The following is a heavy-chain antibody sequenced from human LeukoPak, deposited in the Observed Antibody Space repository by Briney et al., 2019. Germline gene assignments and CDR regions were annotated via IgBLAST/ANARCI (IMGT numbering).Heavy chain of an antibody. Sequence: GESLKISCKGAGCSFTNYWIGWVRRMPGKGLEWMGIIYPGDSDTRYSPSFQGQVTISADKSISTAYLQWSSLKASDTAMYYCARHQAGLTTDDAFDIWGQGTMVTVSS. CDR3: ARHQAGLTTDDAFDI. CDR2: IYPGDSDT. J-gene: IGHJ3*02. V-gene: IGHV5-51*01. D-gene: IGHD4-11*01. CDR1: GCSFTNYW.